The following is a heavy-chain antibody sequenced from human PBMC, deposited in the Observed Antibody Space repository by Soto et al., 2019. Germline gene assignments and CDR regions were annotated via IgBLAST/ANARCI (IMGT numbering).Heavy chain of an antibody. V-gene: IGHV3-23*01. D-gene: IGHD2-2*01. J-gene: IGHJ6*02. CDR3: AKELTDSYPYYSFAMDV. CDR1: GFTFSKYV. Sequence: WSLRLSCAASGFTFSKYVMTWVRQAPGKGLEWVSGISGSGGSTYYAESVKGRFSISRDNSKNTLYLRMSSLRDEDTALYYCAKELTDSYPYYSFAMDVWGQGTTVTVYS. CDR2: ISGSGGST.